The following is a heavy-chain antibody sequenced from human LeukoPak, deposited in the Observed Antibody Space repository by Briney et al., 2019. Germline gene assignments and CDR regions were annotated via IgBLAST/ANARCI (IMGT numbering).Heavy chain of an antibody. J-gene: IGHJ4*02. V-gene: IGHV5-51*01. D-gene: IGHD3-10*01. CDR3: ARTGHGSGSSYNEDY. Sequence: GESLKISFKGSGYSFTSYWIGWVRQMPGKGLEWMGIIYPGDSDTRYSPSFQGQVTISADKSISTAYLQWGSLKASDTAMYYCARTGHGSGSSYNEDYWGQGTLVTVSS. CDR2: IYPGDSDT. CDR1: GYSFTSYW.